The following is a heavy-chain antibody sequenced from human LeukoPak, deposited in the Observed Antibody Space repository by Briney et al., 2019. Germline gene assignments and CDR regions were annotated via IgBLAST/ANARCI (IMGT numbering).Heavy chain of an antibody. Sequence: SEPLSLTCTVSVGSISSNNYYWGWIRQPPGKGLEWIGTIVHSGSTSYNPSLRSRVTISVDTSKNQFSLKLSSVTAADTAVYYCARHARAPNWFDPWGQGTLVTVSS. V-gene: IGHV4-39*01. J-gene: IGHJ5*02. CDR1: VGSISSNNYY. CDR2: IVHSGST. CDR3: ARHARAPNWFDP.